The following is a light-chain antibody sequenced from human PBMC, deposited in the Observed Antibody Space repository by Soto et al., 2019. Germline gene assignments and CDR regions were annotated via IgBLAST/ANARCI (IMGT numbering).Light chain of an antibody. Sequence: DTVLTQSPGTLSLTSGERATLSCRASQSISGTYLAWYQQKPGQSPRLLIYDASNRATGIPARFSGSGSGTDFTLTISSLQSEDFGVYYCQQYNDWFSITFGQGTRLEIK. CDR1: QSISGTY. CDR2: DAS. CDR3: QQYNDWFSIT. V-gene: IGKV3D-7*01. J-gene: IGKJ5*01.